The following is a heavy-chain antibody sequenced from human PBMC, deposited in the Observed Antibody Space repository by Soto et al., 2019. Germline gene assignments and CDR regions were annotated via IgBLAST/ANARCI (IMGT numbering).Heavy chain of an antibody. CDR3: ARDRYDFWSGYFDY. CDR2: IYYSGST. Sequence: PSETLSLTCTVSGGSISSSSYYWSWIRQPPGKGLEWIGYIYYSGSTNYNPSLKSRVTISVDTSKNQFSLKLSSVTAADTAVYYCARDRYDFWSGYFDYWGQGTLVTVSS. J-gene: IGHJ4*02. V-gene: IGHV4-61*01. D-gene: IGHD3-3*01. CDR1: GGSISSSSYY.